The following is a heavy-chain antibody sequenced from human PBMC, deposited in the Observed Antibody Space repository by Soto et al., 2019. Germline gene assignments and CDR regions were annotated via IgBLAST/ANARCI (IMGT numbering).Heavy chain of an antibody. CDR2: ISYDGSNK. Sequence: PGGSLRLSCAASGFTFSSYGMHWVRQAPGKGLEWVAVISYDGSNKYYADSVKGRFTISRDNSKNTLYLQMNSLRAEDTAVYYCAKEAEYSSSWGYYYYYGMDVWGQGTTVTVSS. V-gene: IGHV3-30*18. J-gene: IGHJ6*02. D-gene: IGHD6-13*01. CDR1: GFTFSSYG. CDR3: AKEAEYSSSWGYYYYYGMDV.